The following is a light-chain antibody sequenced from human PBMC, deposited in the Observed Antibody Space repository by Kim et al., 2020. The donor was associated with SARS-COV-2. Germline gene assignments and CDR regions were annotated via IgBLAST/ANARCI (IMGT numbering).Light chain of an antibody. J-gene: IGKJ2*02. CDR2: KIS. V-gene: IGKV2-24*01. Sequence: PASISCQSSQSLIHSDRNTYLSWLLERPGQPPRLLIYKISNRISEVPDRYGGSGAETDFTLKINRVGAENGGVYCCMQATQFPRTCGQGTKLEIK. CDR1: QSLIHSDRNTY. CDR3: MQATQFPRT.